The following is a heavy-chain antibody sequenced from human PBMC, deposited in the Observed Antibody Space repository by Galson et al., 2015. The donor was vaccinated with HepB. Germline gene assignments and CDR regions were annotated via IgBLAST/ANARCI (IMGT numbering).Heavy chain of an antibody. D-gene: IGHD6-19*01. Sequence: SLRLSCATSGFTFSSYGMHWVRQAPGKGLEWVAVIWYDGSNKYYAHSVKGRFTISRDNSKNTLYLHMNSLRAEDTAVYYCASPATPYSSGWGRLDYWGQGTLVTVSS. CDR1: GFTFSSYG. V-gene: IGHV3-33*01. J-gene: IGHJ4*02. CDR3: ASPATPYSSGWGRLDY. CDR2: IWYDGSNK.